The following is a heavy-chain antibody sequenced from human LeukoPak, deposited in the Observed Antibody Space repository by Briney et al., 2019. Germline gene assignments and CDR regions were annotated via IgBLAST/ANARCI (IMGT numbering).Heavy chain of an antibody. J-gene: IGHJ4*02. V-gene: IGHV3-9*01. CDR1: GFTFDAYA. CDR3: AKGYRAVAGYYFDY. CDR2: ISWSSGSI. Sequence: GESLRLSCAASGFTFDAYAMHWVRPAPGKGLEWGSGISWSSGSIGYADSVKGRFTISRDNAKNSLYLHMNSLRAEDTALYYCAKGYRAVAGYYFDYWGQGTLVTVSS. D-gene: IGHD6-19*01.